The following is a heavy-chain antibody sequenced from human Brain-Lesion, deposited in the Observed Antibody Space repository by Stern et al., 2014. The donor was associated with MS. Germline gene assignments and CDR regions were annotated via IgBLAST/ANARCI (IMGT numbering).Heavy chain of an antibody. V-gene: IGHV5-51*01. CDR1: GYRFDNYW. J-gene: IGHJ3*02. CDR3: ARTYSSGWYGGHAFDI. Sequence: EVLLVESGAEVKKPGESLKISCKGSGYRFDNYWIGWVRQKPGKGLEWMGIIYTADSDTRYSPSLQGQVTISADKSISTVYLQWSSLKASDTAMYYCARTYSSGWYGGHAFDIWGQGTMVTVSS. CDR2: IYTADSDT. D-gene: IGHD6-19*01.